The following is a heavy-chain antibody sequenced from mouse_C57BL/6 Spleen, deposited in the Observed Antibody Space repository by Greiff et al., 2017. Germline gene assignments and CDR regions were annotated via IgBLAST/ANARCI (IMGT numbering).Heavy chain of an antibody. J-gene: IGHJ2*01. Sequence: VKLVESGPGLVAPSQSLSITCTVSGFSLTSYGVHWVRQPPGKGLEWLVVIWSDGSTTYNSALKSRLSISKDNTKSQVFLKMNSLQTDDTAMYYCAREGYDGLYFDYWGQGTTLTVSS. CDR1: GFSLTSYG. CDR3: AREGYDGLYFDY. CDR2: IWSDGST. D-gene: IGHD2-2*01. V-gene: IGHV2-6*03.